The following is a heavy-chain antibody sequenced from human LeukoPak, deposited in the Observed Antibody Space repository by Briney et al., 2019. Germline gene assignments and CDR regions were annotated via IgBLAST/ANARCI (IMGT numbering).Heavy chain of an antibody. V-gene: IGHV1-46*01. J-gene: IGHJ4*02. Sequence: ASVTVSFTSSGYAFTNYYMHWVRQAPGQGLEWMGIINPSGGSTIYAQKFQGRVTMTRDTSTSTIYMELSSLRSEDTAVYYCARRNSHIGSYRPSYYFDYWGQGTLVTVSS. CDR2: INPSGGST. D-gene: IGHD1-26*01. CDR1: GYAFTNYY. CDR3: ARRNSHIGSYRPSYYFDY.